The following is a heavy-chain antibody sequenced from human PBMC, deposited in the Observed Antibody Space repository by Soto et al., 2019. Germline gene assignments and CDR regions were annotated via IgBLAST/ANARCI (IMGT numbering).Heavy chain of an antibody. D-gene: IGHD6-6*01. J-gene: IGHJ4*02. CDR3: ARGTSPARALDY. CDR1: VFTFISYS. V-gene: IGHV3-21*01. Sequence: GWSLRLSCAASVFTFISYSMNWVRQAPGKGLEWVSSISSSSSYIYYADSVKGRFTISRDNAKNSLYLQMNSLRAEDTAVYYCARGTSPARALDYWGQGTLVTVS. CDR2: ISSSSSYI.